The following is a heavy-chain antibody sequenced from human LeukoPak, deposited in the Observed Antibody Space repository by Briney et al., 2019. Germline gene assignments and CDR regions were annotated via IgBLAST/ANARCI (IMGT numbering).Heavy chain of an antibody. CDR2: ISRNGGRT. V-gene: IGHV3-64D*09. CDR3: VFQVMGAVE. J-gene: IGHJ4*02. D-gene: IGHD1-26*01. CDR1: GFTFSSYD. Sequence: GGSLRLSCSASGFTFSSYDMHWVRQAPGKGLEYVSAISRNGGRTYYADSVNGRFTISRDNSKNTLYLQMSSLRAEDTAVYYCVFQVMGAVEWGQGTLVTASS.